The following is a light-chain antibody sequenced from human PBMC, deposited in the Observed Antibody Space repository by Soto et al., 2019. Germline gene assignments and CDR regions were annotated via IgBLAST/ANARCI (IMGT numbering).Light chain of an antibody. V-gene: IGKV1-5*03. CDR3: QQYNSYPLT. CDR2: KAS. Sequence: DIQMTQSPSTLSASVGDRVTITCRASQSISSWLAWYQQKPGKAPNLLIYKASSLESGVPSRFSGSGSGTELTFTISSLQPDDFVTYYCQQYNSYPLTFGGGTKVEIK. CDR1: QSISSW. J-gene: IGKJ4*01.